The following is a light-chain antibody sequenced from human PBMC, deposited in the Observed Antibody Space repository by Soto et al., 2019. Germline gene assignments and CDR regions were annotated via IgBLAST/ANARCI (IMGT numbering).Light chain of an antibody. J-gene: IGKJ1*01. CDR2: AVS. V-gene: IGKV3-20*01. CDR3: QQYGSSPRT. CDR1: QTVTSGY. Sequence: EIVLTQSPGTLSLSPREIATLSFRASQTVTSGYLAWYQQKPGQAPRLLIYAVSSRAAGIPARFSGSGSGTDFTLTISRLEPEDFAVYCCQQYGSSPRTFGQGTKVDIK.